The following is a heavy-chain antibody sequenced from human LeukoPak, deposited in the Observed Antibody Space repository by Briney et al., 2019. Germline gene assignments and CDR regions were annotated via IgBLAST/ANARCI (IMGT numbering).Heavy chain of an antibody. J-gene: IGHJ4*02. D-gene: IGHD5-24*01. V-gene: IGHV3-9*03. CDR3: AKVGEMATIGGYFDY. CDR2: ISWNSGSI. CDR1: GFTFDDYA. Sequence: GGSLRLSCAASGFTFDDYAMHWVRHAPGKGLEWVSGISWNSGSIGYADSVKGRFTISRDNAKNSLYLQMNSLRAEDMALYYCAKVGEMATIGGYFDYWGQGTLVTVSS.